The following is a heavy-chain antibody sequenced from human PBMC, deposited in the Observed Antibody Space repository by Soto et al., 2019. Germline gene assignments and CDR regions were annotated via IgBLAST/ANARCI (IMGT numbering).Heavy chain of an antibody. CDR3: ARDAVAVTTGISGY. D-gene: IGHD4-4*01. Sequence: ASVKVSCKASGYTFTSYSISWVRQAPGQGLEWMGWISTYNGNIKYAQKFQGRVTMTTDTSTSTAYMELRSLRSDDTAVYYCARDAVAVTTGISGYWGQGTLVTVSS. V-gene: IGHV1-18*01. CDR1: GYTFTSYS. CDR2: ISTYNGNI. J-gene: IGHJ4*02.